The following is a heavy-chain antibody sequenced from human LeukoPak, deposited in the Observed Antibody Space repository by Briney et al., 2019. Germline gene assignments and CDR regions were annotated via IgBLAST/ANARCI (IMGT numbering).Heavy chain of an antibody. D-gene: IGHD3-16*02. CDR1: GGSISSYY. CDR2: IYYSGST. V-gene: IGHV4-59*01. J-gene: IGHJ4*02. Sequence: SETLTLTCTVSGGSISSYYWSWIRQPPGKGLEWIGYIYYSGSTNYNPSLKSRVTISVDTSKNQFSLKLSSVTAADTAVYYCARGYDYVWGSYSYPFDYRGQGTEVTVSS. CDR3: ARGYDYVWGSYSYPFDY.